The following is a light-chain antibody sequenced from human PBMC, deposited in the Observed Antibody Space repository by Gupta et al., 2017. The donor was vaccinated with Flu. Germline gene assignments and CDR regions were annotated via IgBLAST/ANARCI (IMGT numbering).Light chain of an antibody. Sequence: DVVMTQSPLALPVTLGQSASISCRSSQSLVYSAGNTYLYWFKQRPGQAPRRLIYKVSNRDAGVTDRFSGSGWGSDVALKISSGEEEDVGVYYCRQNTDWPPETFGQGTKVEIK. CDR1: QSLVYSAGNTY. V-gene: IGKV2-30*01. CDR2: KVS. J-gene: IGKJ1*01. CDR3: RQNTDWPPET.